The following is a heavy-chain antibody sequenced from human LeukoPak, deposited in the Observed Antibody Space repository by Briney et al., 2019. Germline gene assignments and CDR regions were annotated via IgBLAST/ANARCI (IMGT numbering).Heavy chain of an antibody. J-gene: IGHJ5*02. V-gene: IGHV1-69*04. CDR1: GCTFSSYA. CDR3: AREVAAAGARPWFDP. Sequence: SVKVSCKASGCTFSSYAISWVRQAPGQGLEWMGRIIPILGIANYAQKFQGRVTITADKSTSTAYMELSSLRSEDTAVYYCAREVAAAGARPWFDPWGQGTLVTVSS. CDR2: IIPILGIA. D-gene: IGHD6-13*01.